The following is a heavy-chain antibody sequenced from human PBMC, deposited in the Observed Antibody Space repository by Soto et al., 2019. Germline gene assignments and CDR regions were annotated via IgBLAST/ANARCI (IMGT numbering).Heavy chain of an antibody. V-gene: IGHV4-39*01. CDR2: IYYSGST. CDR1: GGSISSSSYY. Sequence: PSETLSLTCTVSGGSISSSSYYWGWIRQPPXKGLKWIGSIYYSGSTYYNPSLKSRVTISVDTSKNQFSLKLSSVTAADTAVYYCARSTYYDSSGRNWFDPWGQGTLVTVSS. J-gene: IGHJ5*02. CDR3: ARSTYYDSSGRNWFDP. D-gene: IGHD3-22*01.